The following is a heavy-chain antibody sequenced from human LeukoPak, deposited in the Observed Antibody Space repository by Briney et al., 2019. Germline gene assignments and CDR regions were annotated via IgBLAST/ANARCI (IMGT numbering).Heavy chain of an antibody. D-gene: IGHD3-3*01. Sequence: GGSLRLSCAASGFTFDDYGMSWVRQAPGKGLEWVSGINWNGGSTGYADSVKGRFTISRDNAKNSLYLQMNSLRAEDTALYYCARVGVVIKLYYYYYYMDVWGKGTTVTVSS. CDR1: GFTFDDYG. V-gene: IGHV3-20*04. CDR2: INWNGGST. J-gene: IGHJ6*03. CDR3: ARVGVVIKLYYYYYYMDV.